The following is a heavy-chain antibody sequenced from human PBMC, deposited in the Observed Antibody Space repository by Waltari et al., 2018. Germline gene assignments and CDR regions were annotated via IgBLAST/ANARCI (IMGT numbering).Heavy chain of an antibody. CDR2: INHSGST. D-gene: IGHD2-2*01. CDR3: ARGSRKDIVVVPAHQAKVRFDY. V-gene: IGHV4-34*01. Sequence: QVQLQQRGAGLLKPSETLSLTCAVYGGSFSGYYWSWIRQPPGKGLEWIGEINHSGSTNSNPSLKSRVTISVDTSKNQFSLKLSSVTAADTAVYYCARGSRKDIVVVPAHQAKVRFDYWGQGTLVTVSS. J-gene: IGHJ4*02. CDR1: GGSFSGYY.